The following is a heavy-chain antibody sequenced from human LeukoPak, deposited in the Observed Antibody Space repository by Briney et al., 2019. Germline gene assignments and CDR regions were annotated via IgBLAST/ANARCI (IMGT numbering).Heavy chain of an antibody. D-gene: IGHD6-19*01. CDR2: IYYSGRS. V-gene: IGHV4-59*08. J-gene: IGHJ4*02. Sequence: SETLSLTCTVSNDSIRSYYWSWIRQPPGKGLEWIGYIYYSGRSNYNPSLKSRVTMSVDTSTNQFSLKLNSVTAADTAVYYCASSSGWYGGIVPWYWGQGTLVTVSS. CDR1: NDSIRSYY. CDR3: ASSSGWYGGIVPWY.